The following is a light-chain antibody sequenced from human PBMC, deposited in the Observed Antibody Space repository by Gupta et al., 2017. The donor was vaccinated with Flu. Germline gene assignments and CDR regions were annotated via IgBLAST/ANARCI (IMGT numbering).Light chain of an antibody. Sequence: DRVTITCRGSQDIRNDLGWYQQKPGKAPKLLIHSASTLQTGVPSRFSGSGSGTDFTLPISSLQPEDSATYYCLQDYHFPFTFGPGTKVEI. CDR1: QDIRND. J-gene: IGKJ3*01. CDR3: LQDYHFPFT. V-gene: IGKV1-6*01. CDR2: SAS.